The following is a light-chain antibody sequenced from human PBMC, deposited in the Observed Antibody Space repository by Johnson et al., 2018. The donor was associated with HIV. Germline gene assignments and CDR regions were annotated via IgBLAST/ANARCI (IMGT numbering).Light chain of an antibody. V-gene: IGLV1-51*02. CDR3: GTWDSSLSVFYV. CDR1: SSNIGNNY. CDR2: ENN. Sequence: HSVLTQPPSVSAAPGQKVTISCSGSSSNIGNNYVSWYQQLPGTAPKLLIYENNKRPSVIPDRFSGSKSGTSATLGITGLQTGDEADYYCGTWDSSLSVFYVFGTGTKVTVL. J-gene: IGLJ1*01.